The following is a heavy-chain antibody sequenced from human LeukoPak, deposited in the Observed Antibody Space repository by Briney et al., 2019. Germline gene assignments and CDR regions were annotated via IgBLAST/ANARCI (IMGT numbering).Heavy chain of an antibody. CDR1: GFKFSDYA. V-gene: IGHV3-23*01. D-gene: IGHD3-3*01. J-gene: IGHJ6*02. CDR2: MSGTGGTS. Sequence: GGSLRLSCAASGFKFSDYALNWVRQAPGKGLEWVSGMSGTGGTSYYADSAKGRFTISRDNSKSTLDLQMNSLRAEDTAVYYCAKWVPRSLESIYGMDVWGQGTTVIVSS. CDR3: AKWVPRSLESIYGMDV.